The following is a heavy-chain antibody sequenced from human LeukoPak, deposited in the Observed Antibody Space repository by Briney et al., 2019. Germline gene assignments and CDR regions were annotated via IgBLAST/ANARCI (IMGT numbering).Heavy chain of an antibody. V-gene: IGHV3-7*01. CDR1: GFTFSSYW. Sequence: TGGSLRLSCAASGFTFSSYWMTWVRQAPGKGLEWVANIKQDGSAKDYVDSVKGRFTISRDNAKNSLYLQMNSLRGEDTAVYYCARNPPCITGNTPICYYGMDVWGQGTTVTVSS. CDR3: ARNPPCITGNTPICYYGMDV. D-gene: IGHD1-7*01. J-gene: IGHJ6*02. CDR2: IKQDGSAK.